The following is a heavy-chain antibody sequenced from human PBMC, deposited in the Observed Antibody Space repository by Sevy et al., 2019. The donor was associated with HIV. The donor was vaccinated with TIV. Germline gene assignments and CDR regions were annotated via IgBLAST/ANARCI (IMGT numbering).Heavy chain of an antibody. D-gene: IGHD1-26*01. CDR1: GFTFSRYA. CDR2: LGGSVDMT. Sequence: GGSLRLSCAASGFTFSRYAMSWVRQAPGKGLKWVSALGGSVDMTYYADFVKGRFTISRDNSKNTLYLQMNSLRAEDTAVYYCARVVEALPGYYYGMDVWGQGTTVTVSS. V-gene: IGHV3-23*01. J-gene: IGHJ6*02. CDR3: ARVVEALPGYYYGMDV.